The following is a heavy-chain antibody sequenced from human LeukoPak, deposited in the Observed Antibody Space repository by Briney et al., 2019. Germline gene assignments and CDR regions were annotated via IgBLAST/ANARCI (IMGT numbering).Heavy chain of an antibody. CDR2: INSDGSNT. V-gene: IGHV3-74*01. Sequence: GGSLRLSCAASGFTFSSYWMDWVRRAPGKGLAWVSHINSDGSNTRYADSVKGRFTISRDNAKNTLFLQLNSLRAEDTAVYYCAGGGESLTFWGQGTLVTVSS. CDR3: AGGGESLTF. D-gene: IGHD3-16*01. CDR1: GFTFSSYW. J-gene: IGHJ4*02.